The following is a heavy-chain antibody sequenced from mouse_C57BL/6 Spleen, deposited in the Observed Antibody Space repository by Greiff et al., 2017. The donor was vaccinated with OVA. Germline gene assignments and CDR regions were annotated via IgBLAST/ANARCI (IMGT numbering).Heavy chain of an antibody. CDR3: ARPYGSSPAWFAY. CDR2: IYPGDGDT. J-gene: IGHJ3*01. V-gene: IGHV1-82*01. D-gene: IGHD1-1*01. CDR1: GYAFSSSW. Sequence: VQLQQSGPELVKPGASVKISCKASGYAFSSSWMNWVQQRPGKGLEWIGRIYPGDGDTNYNGKFKGKATLTAAKSSSTAYMQLSSLTSEDSAVYFCARPYGSSPAWFAYWGQGTLVTVSA.